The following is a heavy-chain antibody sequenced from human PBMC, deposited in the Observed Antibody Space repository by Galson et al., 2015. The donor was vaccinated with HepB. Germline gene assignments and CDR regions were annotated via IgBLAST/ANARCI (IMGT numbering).Heavy chain of an antibody. Sequence: SLRLSCAASGFTFSSYGMHWVRQAPGKGLEWVAVIWYDGSNKYYADSVKGRFTISRDNSKNTLYLQMNSLRAEDTAVYYCARDLRYYDSSGIPAYWGQGTLVTVSS. CDR3: ARDLRYYDSSGIPAY. CDR2: IWYDGSNK. V-gene: IGHV3-33*01. CDR1: GFTFSSYG. D-gene: IGHD3-22*01. J-gene: IGHJ4*02.